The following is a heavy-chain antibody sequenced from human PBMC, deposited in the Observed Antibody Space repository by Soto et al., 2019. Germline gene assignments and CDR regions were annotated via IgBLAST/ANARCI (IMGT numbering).Heavy chain of an antibody. Sequence: SVKVSCKASGGTFSSYAISWVRQAPGQGLEWMGGIIPIFGTANYAQKFQGRVTITADESTSTAYMELSSLRSEDTAVYYCARDAITSGYDSSGYYFRHDYWGQGTLVTVSS. CDR2: IIPIFGTA. D-gene: IGHD3-22*01. V-gene: IGHV1-69*13. J-gene: IGHJ4*02. CDR1: GGTFSSYA. CDR3: ARDAITSGYDSSGYYFRHDY.